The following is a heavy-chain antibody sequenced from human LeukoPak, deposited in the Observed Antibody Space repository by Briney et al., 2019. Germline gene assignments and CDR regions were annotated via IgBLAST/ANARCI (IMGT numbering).Heavy chain of an antibody. V-gene: IGHV4-4*07. D-gene: IGHD3-16*01. Sequence: SETLSLTCSVSGGSISTYYWSWIRQPAGKGLEWIGRIYSSGSTNYNPSLKSRVTMSVDTSTNQFSLKLSFVTAADTAVYYCAKDEGEFTFDYWGQGTLVTVSS. CDR3: AKDEGEFTFDY. CDR1: GGSISTYY. J-gene: IGHJ4*02. CDR2: IYSSGST.